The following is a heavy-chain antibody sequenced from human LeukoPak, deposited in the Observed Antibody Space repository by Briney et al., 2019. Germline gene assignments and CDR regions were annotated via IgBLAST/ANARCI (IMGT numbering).Heavy chain of an antibody. CDR3: ASYGSGWPFDY. D-gene: IGHD6-19*01. CDR1: GFTVSSNY. CDR2: IYSGGST. Sequence: GGSLRLSCAASGFTVSSNYMSRVRQAPGKGLEWVSVIYSGGSTYYADSVKGRFTISRDNAKNSLYLQMNSLRAEDTAVYYCASYGSGWPFDYWGQGTLVTVSS. J-gene: IGHJ4*02. V-gene: IGHV3-66*01.